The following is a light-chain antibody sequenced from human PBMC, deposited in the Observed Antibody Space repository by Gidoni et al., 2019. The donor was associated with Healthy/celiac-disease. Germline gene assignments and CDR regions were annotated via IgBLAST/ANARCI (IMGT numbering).Light chain of an antibody. CDR1: QSISSY. CDR3: QQSYSTPRT. J-gene: IGKJ3*01. CDR2: AAS. V-gene: IGKV1-39*01. Sequence: DIQMTQPPSSLSASVGDRVTITCRASQSISSYLNWYQQKPGKAPKLLIYAASSMQSGAPSRFSGSGSGRDFTLTISSLQPEDFATYYCQQSYSTPRTFGPGTKVDIK.